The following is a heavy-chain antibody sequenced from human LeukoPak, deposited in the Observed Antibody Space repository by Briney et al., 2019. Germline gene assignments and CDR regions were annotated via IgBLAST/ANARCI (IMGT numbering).Heavy chain of an antibody. CDR3: ARARGYDDAFDI. J-gene: IGHJ3*02. CDR1: GFPFSSYA. V-gene: IGHV3-30-3*01. Sequence: GGSLRLSCAASGFPFSSYAMHWVRQAPGKGLEWVAVISYDGSNKYYADSVKGRFTISRDNSKNTLYLQMNSLRAEDTAVYYCARARGYDDAFDIWGQGTMVTVSS. CDR2: ISYDGSNK. D-gene: IGHD2-15*01.